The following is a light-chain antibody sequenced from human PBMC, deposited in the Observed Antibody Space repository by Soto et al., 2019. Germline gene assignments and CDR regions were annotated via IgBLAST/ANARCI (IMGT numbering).Light chain of an antibody. Sequence: EMVLTQSPGTLSLSPGEGATLSCRASQIVSTTYLAWYQQKPGQAPKLLIYGASSRATGIPDRFSGSGSGTDFTLTISRLEPEDFAVYYCQHRMNWPLTFGQGTRLEIK. J-gene: IGKJ5*01. V-gene: IGKV3D-20*02. CDR3: QHRMNWPLT. CDR2: GAS. CDR1: QIVSTTY.